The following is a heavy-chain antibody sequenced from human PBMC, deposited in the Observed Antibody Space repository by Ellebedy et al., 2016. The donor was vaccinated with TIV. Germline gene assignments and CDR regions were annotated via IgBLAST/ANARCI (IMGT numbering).Heavy chain of an antibody. V-gene: IGHV1-18*01. CDR1: GYTFSSYG. D-gene: IGHD3-10*01. Sequence: AASVKVSCKTSGYTFSSYGISWVRQAPGHGLVWMGWINPKNGDTDYEEKFQGRVTMTTEKNSATAYLDLRSLRPDDTAVYYCARVPGYILRGAQNDFWGQGTLVTVSS. CDR3: ARVPGYILRGAQNDF. J-gene: IGHJ4*02. CDR2: INPKNGDT.